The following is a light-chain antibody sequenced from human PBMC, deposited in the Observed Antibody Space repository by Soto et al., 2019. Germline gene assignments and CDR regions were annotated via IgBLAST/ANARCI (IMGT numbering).Light chain of an antibody. Sequence: DIQMTQSPSSLPASVGDRVTLTCRASQSISTYLNWYQQKPGKAPKLLIYAASSLQSGVPSRLSGSGSGTDFTLTIRSLQTEDFATYYCQQSYTIPYTFVQGTKLEIK. CDR3: QQSYTIPYT. V-gene: IGKV1-39*01. CDR2: AAS. CDR1: QSISTY. J-gene: IGKJ2*01.